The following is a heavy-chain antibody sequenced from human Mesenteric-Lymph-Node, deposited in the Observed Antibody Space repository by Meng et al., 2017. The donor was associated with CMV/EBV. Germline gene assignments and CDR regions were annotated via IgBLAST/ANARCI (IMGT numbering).Heavy chain of an antibody. V-gene: IGHV4-38-2*02. D-gene: IGHD3-3*01. CDR3: ARMRFLGWSHYFYY. CDR2: IYHSGST. Sequence: SETLSLTCTVSGYSISSGYYWGWIRQPPGKGLEWIGSIYHSGSTYYNPSLKSRVTISVDTSKNQFSLKLSSVTAADTAVYYCARMRFLGWSHYFYYWGQGTLVTVSS. J-gene: IGHJ4*02. CDR1: GYSISSGYY.